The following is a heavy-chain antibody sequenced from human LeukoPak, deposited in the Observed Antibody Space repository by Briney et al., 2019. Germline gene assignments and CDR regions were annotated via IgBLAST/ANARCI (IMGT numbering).Heavy chain of an antibody. Sequence: GGSLRLSCAASGFTFSSSSMNWVRQASGKGLEWVSRIRSKANSYATVYAASVKGRFTISRDDSKNTAYLQMNSLKTEDTAVYYCTRTSDILTGYTPREAYYYYYHMDVWGKGTTVTISS. CDR2: IRSKANSYAT. CDR1: GFTFSSSS. D-gene: IGHD3-9*01. V-gene: IGHV3-73*01. CDR3: TRTSDILTGYTPREAYYYYYHMDV. J-gene: IGHJ6*03.